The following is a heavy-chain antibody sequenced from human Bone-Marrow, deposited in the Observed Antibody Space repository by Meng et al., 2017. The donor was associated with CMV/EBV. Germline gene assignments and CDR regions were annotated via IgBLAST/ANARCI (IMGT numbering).Heavy chain of an antibody. V-gene: IGHV3-33*06. CDR3: AKDTVADYYYYYGMDV. D-gene: IGHD6-19*01. CDR2: IWYDGSNK. J-gene: IGHJ6*02. CDR1: GFTFSSYS. Sequence: GESLKISCAASGFTFSSYSMNWVRQAPGKGLEWVAVIWYDGSNKYYADSVKGRFTISRDNSKNTLYLQMNSLRAEDTAVYYCAKDTVADYYYYYGMDVWGQGTTVTVSS.